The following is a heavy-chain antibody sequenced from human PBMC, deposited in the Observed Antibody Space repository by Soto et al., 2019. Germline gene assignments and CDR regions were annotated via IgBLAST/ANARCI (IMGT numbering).Heavy chain of an antibody. CDR2: IYYSGST. D-gene: IGHD3-3*01. CDR3: ARATYDFWSGHYYYYMDV. V-gene: IGHV4-59*01. J-gene: IGHJ6*03. Sequence: SETLSLTCTVSGGSISSYYWSWIRQPPGKGLEWIGYIYYSGSTNYNPSLKSRVTISVDTSKNQFSLKLSSVTAADTAVYYCARATYDFWSGHYYYYMDVWGKGTTVTVSS. CDR1: GGSISSYY.